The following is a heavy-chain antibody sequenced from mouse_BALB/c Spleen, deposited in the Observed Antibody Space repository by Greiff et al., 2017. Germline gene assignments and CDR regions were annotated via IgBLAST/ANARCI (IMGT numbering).Heavy chain of an antibody. V-gene: IGHV1S137*01. Sequence: VQLQQSGAELVRPGVSVKISCKGSGYTFTDYAMHWVKQSHAKSLEWIGVISTYYGDASYNQKFKGKATMTVDKSSSTAYMELASLTSEESAIYYCARGYRYDDYYAMDYWGQGTSVTVSS. D-gene: IGHD2-14*01. J-gene: IGHJ4*01. CDR3: ARGYRYDDYYAMDY. CDR1: GYTFTDYA. CDR2: ISTYYGDA.